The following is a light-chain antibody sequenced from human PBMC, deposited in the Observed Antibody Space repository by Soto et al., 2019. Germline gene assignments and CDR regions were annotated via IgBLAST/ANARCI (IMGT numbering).Light chain of an antibody. J-gene: IGKJ2*01. CDR1: QSVNRY. V-gene: IGKV3-11*01. Sequence: EIVLTQSPATLSLSPGERATLSCWASQSVNRYLVWYQQKPGQAPRLLMYDASNRATGIPARFSGSGSGTDFTLTISSLEPEDFAVYYCQQRSNWPPYTFGQGTKLEIK. CDR3: QQRSNWPPYT. CDR2: DAS.